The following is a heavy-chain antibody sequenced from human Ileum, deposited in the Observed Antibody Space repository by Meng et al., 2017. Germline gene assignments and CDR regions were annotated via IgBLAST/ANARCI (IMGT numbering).Heavy chain of an antibody. CDR2: ISRTGAFI. CDR1: GFTLSTYD. Sequence: GGSLRLSCAASGFTLSTYDMNWVRQAPGKGLEWVSAISRTGAFIYYADSVKGRFTISRDNSRSTLYLEINTLRVDDTAVYYCAKESGYNGGWDHLDYWGQGTLVTVSS. CDR3: AKESGYNGGWDHLDY. V-gene: IGHV3-23*01. J-gene: IGHJ4*02. D-gene: IGHD6-19*01.